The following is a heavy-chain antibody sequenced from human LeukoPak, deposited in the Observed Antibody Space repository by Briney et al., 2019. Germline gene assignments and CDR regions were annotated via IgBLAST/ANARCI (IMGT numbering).Heavy chain of an antibody. CDR1: GFSISNDG. D-gene: IGHD3-10*01. CDR3: TLIQGWGSGSYYRDF. J-gene: IGHJ4*02. CDR2: VNSRSAGETA. Sequence: GGSLRLSCAAPGFSISNDGMSWVRQAPGKGLEWVARVNSRSAGETADYAAPVKGRFTISRGDSKNTLCLQMNSLQTDDTAVYYCTLIQGWGSGSYYRDFWGQGTLVTVSS. V-gene: IGHV3-15*01.